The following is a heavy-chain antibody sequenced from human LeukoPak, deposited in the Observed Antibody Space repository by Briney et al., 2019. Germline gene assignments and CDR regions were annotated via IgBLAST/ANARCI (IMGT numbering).Heavy chain of an antibody. CDR1: GSSFSSYS. CDR2: ISFSGNYI. CDR3: AREEYNYVWGSYPGN. D-gene: IGHD3-16*01. Sequence: GGSLRLSCVASGSSFSSYSMNWVRQAPGKGLEWVSSISFSGNYIYYADSVRGRITLSRDNAKNSLYLQMNSLRVEDTAVYYCAREEYNYVWGSYPGNWGQGTLVTVSS. V-gene: IGHV3-21*06. J-gene: IGHJ4*02.